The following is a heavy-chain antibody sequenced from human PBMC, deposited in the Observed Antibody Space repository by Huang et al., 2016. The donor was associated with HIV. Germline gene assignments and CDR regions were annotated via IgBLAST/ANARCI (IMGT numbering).Heavy chain of an antibody. J-gene: IGHJ4*02. CDR2: INPSGAST. Sequence: QVQLVQSGAEVKKPGASVKISCKASGYTFTTYPMHWVRQAPGPGLEWMGMINPSGASTRYAQTFQGRVTMTSDTSTSTVYMELSSLTPEDTAVYYCARALLLFGLGSPLDFWGQGSLVTVSS. CDR1: GYTFTTYP. CDR3: ARALLLFGLGSPLDF. V-gene: IGHV1-46*01. D-gene: IGHD3-10*01.